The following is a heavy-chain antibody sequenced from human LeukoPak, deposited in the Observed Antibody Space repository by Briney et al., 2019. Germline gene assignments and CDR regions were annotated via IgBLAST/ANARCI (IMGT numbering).Heavy chain of an antibody. D-gene: IGHD6-19*01. CDR2: MYYSGST. CDR3: AREYRSGVDY. CDR1: GGSISSSY. Sequence: SETLSLTCTVSGGSISSSYWSWIRQPPGKGLEWIGYMYYSGSTNYNPSLKSRVTISVDTSKNQFSLKLSSVTAADTAVYYCAREYRSGVDYRGQGTLVTVSS. J-gene: IGHJ4*02. V-gene: IGHV4-59*01.